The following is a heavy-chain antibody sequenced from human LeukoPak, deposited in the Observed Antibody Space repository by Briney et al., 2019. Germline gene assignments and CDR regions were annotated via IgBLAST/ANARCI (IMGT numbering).Heavy chain of an antibody. CDR2: ISGSGGST. CDR1: GFTFSSYA. Sequence: GSLRLSCAASGFTFSSYAMSWVRQAPGKGLEWVSAISGSGGSTYYADSVKGRFTISRDNSKNTLYLQMNSLRAEDTAVYYCAKKGASFDSYDYWGQGTLVTVSS. D-gene: IGHD5-18*01. V-gene: IGHV3-23*01. J-gene: IGHJ4*02. CDR3: AKKGASFDSYDY.